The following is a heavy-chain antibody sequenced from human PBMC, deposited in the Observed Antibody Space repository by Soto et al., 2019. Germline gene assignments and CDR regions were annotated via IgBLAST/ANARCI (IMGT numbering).Heavy chain of an antibody. J-gene: IGHJ6*02. CDR1: GGSISSYVRSGGFA. V-gene: IGHV4-30-2*05. CDR3: ARERIVTVPAGRGTLYNYFGVDV. CDR2: VSSNDTS. D-gene: IGHD3-10*01. Sequence: PSETLSLTCAVSGGSISSYVRSGGFAWRWIRQPPGKGLEWIGYVSSNDTSSYHPSLESRLTISLDRSKNRFSLKLTSMTAADAAVYFCARERIVTVPAGRGTLYNYFGVDVWGQGTTVTVSS.